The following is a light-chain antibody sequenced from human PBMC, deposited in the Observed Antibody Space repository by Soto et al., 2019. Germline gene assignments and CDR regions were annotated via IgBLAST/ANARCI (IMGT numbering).Light chain of an antibody. Sequence: EIVMTQTPLSLSVTPGQPASISCTSSQSLVFTDGNTYLNWFQQRPGQPPHLLIYELSNRFSGVPDKFSGSGSGTDFTLKISRVEAEDVGVYYCMQSIQVPITFGQGTRLEIK. CDR1: QSLVFTDGNTY. V-gene: IGKV2D-29*01. J-gene: IGKJ5*01. CDR3: MQSIQVPIT. CDR2: ELS.